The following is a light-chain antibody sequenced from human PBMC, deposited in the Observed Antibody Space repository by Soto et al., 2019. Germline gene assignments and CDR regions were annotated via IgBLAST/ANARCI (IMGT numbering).Light chain of an antibody. CDR1: QSVSSSY. Sequence: EIVLTQSPGTLSLSPGERATLSCRASQSVSSSYLAWYQQKPGQAPRLLIYSASNRATGIPVRFTGSGSGTDFTLTISSLEPEDFAVYYCQQRSNWPPITFGQGTRLEIK. J-gene: IGKJ5*01. CDR3: QQRSNWPPIT. CDR2: SAS. V-gene: IGKV3D-20*02.